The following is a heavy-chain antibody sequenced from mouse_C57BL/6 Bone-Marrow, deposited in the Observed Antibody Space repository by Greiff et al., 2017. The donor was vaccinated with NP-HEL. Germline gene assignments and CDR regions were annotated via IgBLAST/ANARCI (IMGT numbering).Heavy chain of an antibody. CDR2: IYPGDGDT. D-gene: IGHD1-1*01. CDR1: GYAFSSSW. Sequence: VQLQQSGPELVKPGASVKISCKASGYAFSSSWMNWVKQRPGKGLEWIGRIYPGDGDTNYNGKFKGKATLTADKSSSTAYMQLSSLTSEDSAVYFCARSIGRSYAWFAYWGQGTLVTVSA. J-gene: IGHJ3*01. V-gene: IGHV1-82*01. CDR3: ARSIGRSYAWFAY.